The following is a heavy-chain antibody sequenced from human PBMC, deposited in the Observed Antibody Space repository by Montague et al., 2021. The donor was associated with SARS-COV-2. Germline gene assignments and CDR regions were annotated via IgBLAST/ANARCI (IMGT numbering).Heavy chain of an antibody. CDR1: GFTFSSYG. J-gene: IGHJ4*02. D-gene: IGHD6-25*01. Sequence: SLRLSCAASGFTFSSYGMHWVRQAPGKGLEWVAVIWYDGSNKYYADSVKGRFTISRDNSKNTLYLQMNSLRAEDTAVYYCASQIWTGAALDCWGQGTLVTVSS. CDR3: ASQIWTGAALDC. V-gene: IGHV3-33*01. CDR2: IWYDGSNK.